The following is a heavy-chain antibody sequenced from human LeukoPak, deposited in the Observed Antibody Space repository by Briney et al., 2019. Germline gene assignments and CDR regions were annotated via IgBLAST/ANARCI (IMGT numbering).Heavy chain of an antibody. J-gene: IGHJ4*02. CDR3: VRGDRRDF. V-gene: IGHV3-21*01. Sequence: GGSLRLSCAASGFTFNADTMNWVRQAPGKGLEWLPSIDSSSGSKFYADSVRGRFIISRDNAKKSLYLQMNSLRADDSAEYYCVRGDRRDFWGQGTLVIVSS. CDR1: GFTFNADT. D-gene: IGHD2-21*02. CDR2: IDSSSGSK.